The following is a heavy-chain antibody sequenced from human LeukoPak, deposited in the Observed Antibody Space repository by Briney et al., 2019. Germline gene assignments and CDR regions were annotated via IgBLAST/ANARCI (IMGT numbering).Heavy chain of an antibody. D-gene: IGHD3-9*01. CDR3: ARGTDTGYPRIDY. CDR1: GYSFTSYG. J-gene: IGHJ4*02. V-gene: IGHV1-18*01. CDR2: ISAYNGNT. Sequence: ASVKVSCKASGYSFTSYGISWVRQAPGQGLEWMGWISAYNGNTKYAQRFQGRVTMTTDTSTSTAYMDLRSLRSDDTAVYYCARGTDTGYPRIDYWGQRTLVTVSS.